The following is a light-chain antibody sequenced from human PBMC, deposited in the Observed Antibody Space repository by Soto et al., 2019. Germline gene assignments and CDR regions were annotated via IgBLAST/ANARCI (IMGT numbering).Light chain of an antibody. CDR2: RNN. CDR3: AAWDDSLSGSYV. V-gene: IGLV1-47*01. Sequence: QSVLTQPPSASGSPGQSVTISCTGTSSDVGGYNYVSWYQQHPGKAPKLLIYRNNQRPSGVPDRFSGSKSGTSASLAISGLRSEDEADYYCAAWDDSLSGSYVFGTGTKVTVL. CDR1: SSDVGGYNY. J-gene: IGLJ1*01.